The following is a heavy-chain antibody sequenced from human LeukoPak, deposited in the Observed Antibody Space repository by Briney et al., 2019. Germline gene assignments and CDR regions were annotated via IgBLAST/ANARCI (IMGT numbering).Heavy chain of an antibody. V-gene: IGHV3-30-3*01. CDR3: ARDGGGGYNQIDF. CDR2: VSHDGIQT. CDR1: GFTFSNYA. D-gene: IGHD5-24*01. J-gene: IGHJ4*02. Sequence: GGSLRLSCAASGFTFSNYAIHWVRQGLVKGLESMAVVSHDGIQTYYADSVKGRFTISRDNSKSTLFLQMNSLRAEDTAVYYCARDGGGGYNQIDFWGQGTLVTVSS.